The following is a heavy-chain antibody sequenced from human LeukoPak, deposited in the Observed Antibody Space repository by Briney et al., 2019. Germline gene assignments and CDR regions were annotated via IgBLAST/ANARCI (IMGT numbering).Heavy chain of an antibody. J-gene: IGHJ3*02. CDR2: IYDSGSS. Sequence: SETLSLTCSVSGGSIRGYYWSWIRQPPGKGLEWIGYIYDSGSSKYNPSLKSRVTISVDTSKNQFSLMLSSVTAADTAVYYCARDRRWELLHAFDIWGQGTMVTVSS. CDR3: ARDRRWELLHAFDI. V-gene: IGHV4-59*01. D-gene: IGHD1-26*01. CDR1: GGSIRGYY.